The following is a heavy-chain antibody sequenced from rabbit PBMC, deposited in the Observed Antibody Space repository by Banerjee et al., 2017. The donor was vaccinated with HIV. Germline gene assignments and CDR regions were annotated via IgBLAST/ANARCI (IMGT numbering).Heavy chain of an antibody. J-gene: IGHJ4*01. CDR1: GFDFSSNA. CDR3: ARSPNDGCGHCSFNL. CDR2: IGISSGNT. Sequence: QSLEESGGDLVKPGASLTLTCTASGFDFSSNAMCWVRQAPGKGLEWIGCIGISSGNTYYASWAKGRFTISKTSSTTVPLQMTSLTAADTATYFCARSPNDGCGHCSFNLWGPGTLVTVS. D-gene: IGHD1-1*01. V-gene: IGHV1S40*01.